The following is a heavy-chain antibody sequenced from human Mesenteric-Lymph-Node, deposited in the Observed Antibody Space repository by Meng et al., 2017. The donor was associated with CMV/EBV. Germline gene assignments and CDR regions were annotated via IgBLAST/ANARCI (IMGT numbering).Heavy chain of an antibody. D-gene: IGHD5-12*01. V-gene: IGHV4-39*01. CDR3: ARHYYSGWFDADY. Sequence: VPGVSITTSNHRWGWIRQPPGKGLEWIGSVHQTGSTYYNPSLRGRVTISIDTSRKQFSLKINSATAADTAVYYCARHYYSGWFDADYWGQGVLVTVSS. J-gene: IGHJ4*02. CDR1: GVSITTSNHR. CDR2: VHQTGST.